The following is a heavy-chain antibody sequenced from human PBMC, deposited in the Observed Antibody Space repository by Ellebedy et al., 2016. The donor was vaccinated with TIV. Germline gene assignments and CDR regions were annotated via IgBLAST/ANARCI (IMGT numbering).Heavy chain of an antibody. J-gene: IGHJ1*01. CDR2: ISSSTRAI. Sequence: PGGSLRLSCAASGFSISSYTIHWVRQAPRQGLEWVSSISSSTRAIYYADSVRGRFTISRDNASNSLYLKMNGLRDEDTAEYFCARDGVSSTSKMVYWGQGTLVTVSS. D-gene: IGHD6-13*01. CDR1: GFSISSYT. CDR3: ARDGVSSTSKMVY. V-gene: IGHV3-48*02.